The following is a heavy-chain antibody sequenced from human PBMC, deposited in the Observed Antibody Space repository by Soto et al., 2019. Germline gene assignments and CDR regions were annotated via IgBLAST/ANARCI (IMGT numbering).Heavy chain of an antibody. CDR1: GGSFSSYA. Sequence: SVKVSFKASGGSFSSYAISWVRQAPGQGLEWMGGIIPIFGTANYAQKFQGRVTITADESTSTAYMELSSLRSEDTAVYYWASLASSRCTGSDGFGYFDLWGRGTLVTVSS. J-gene: IGHJ2*01. D-gene: IGHD5-12*01. V-gene: IGHV1-69*13. CDR2: IIPIFGTA. CDR3: ASLASSRCTGSDGFGYFDL.